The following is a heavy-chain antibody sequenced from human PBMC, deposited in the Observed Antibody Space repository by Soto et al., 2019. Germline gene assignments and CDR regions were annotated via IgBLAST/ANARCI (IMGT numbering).Heavy chain of an antibody. CDR3: ATGRVYFGSEY. V-gene: IGHV4-59*01. J-gene: IGHJ4*02. D-gene: IGHD3-10*01. CDR1: GGSITSYY. CDR2: IYYNGNI. Sequence: QVQLQESGPGLVKPLETLSLTCTVPGGSITSYYWSWVRQPLGKGLEWIGYIYYNGNINYNPSLKSRLTISLDTSKNQFSLRLSSVTAADTAVYYCATGRVYFGSEYWGQGTLVTVSS.